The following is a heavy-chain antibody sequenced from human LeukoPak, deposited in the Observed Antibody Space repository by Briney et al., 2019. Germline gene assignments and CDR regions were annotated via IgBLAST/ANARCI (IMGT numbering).Heavy chain of an antibody. CDR2: INPSGGST. Sequence: GASVKVSCKASGYTFTSYYMHWVRQAPGQGLEWMGIINPSGGSTSYAQKFQGRVTMTTDTSTSTAYMELRSLRSDDTAVYYCARVGITLGQVVTAMSYWGQGTLVTVSS. CDR1: GYTFTSYY. V-gene: IGHV1-46*01. CDR3: ARVGITLGQVVTAMSY. D-gene: IGHD2-21*02. J-gene: IGHJ4*02.